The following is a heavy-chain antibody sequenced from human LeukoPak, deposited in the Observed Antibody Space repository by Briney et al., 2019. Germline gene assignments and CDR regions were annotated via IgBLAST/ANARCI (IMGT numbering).Heavy chain of an antibody. CDR3: ARESTTYRVYGLDAFDV. Sequence: SGGPLRLSCAAPGSTFSNYGMHWARQAPGKGLGWVDLIGYDGGDKFYADSVKGRFTISRDSSKNTLYLQMNSLGPEDTAVFYCARESTTYRVYGLDAFDVWGQGTVVTVSS. CDR2: IGYDGGDK. J-gene: IGHJ3*01. CDR1: GSTFSNYG. V-gene: IGHV3-30*02. D-gene: IGHD5/OR15-5a*01.